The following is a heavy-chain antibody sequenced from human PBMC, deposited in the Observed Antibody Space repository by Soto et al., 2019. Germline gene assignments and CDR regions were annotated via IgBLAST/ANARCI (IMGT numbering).Heavy chain of an antibody. J-gene: IGHJ6*02. CDR3: AGERTTISTFRSYYYGMDV. V-gene: IGHV4-34*01. CDR2: INHRGST. D-gene: IGHD4-4*01. Sequence: SETLSLTCAVYGGSFSGYHWNWIRQPPGKGLEWIGEINHRGSTNYNPSLKSRVTISVDTSKNQFSLKLSSVTAADTAVYYCAGERTTISTFRSYYYGMDVWDQGTTVTVSS. CDR1: GGSFSGYH.